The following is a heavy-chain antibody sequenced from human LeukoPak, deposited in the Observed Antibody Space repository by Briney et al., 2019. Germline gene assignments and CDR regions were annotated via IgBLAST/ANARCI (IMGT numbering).Heavy chain of an antibody. V-gene: IGHV3-7*01. D-gene: IGHD1-26*01. CDR2: IKQDGSEK. CDR1: GFTFSSYW. J-gene: IGHJ4*02. CDR3: ARDRMRIVGATGY. Sequence: GGSLRLSCAASGFTFSSYWMSWVRQAPGKGLEWVANIKQDGSEKYYVDSVKGRFTISRDNAKNSLYLQMNSLRAEDTAVYYCARDRMRIVGATGYWGQGTLVTVSS.